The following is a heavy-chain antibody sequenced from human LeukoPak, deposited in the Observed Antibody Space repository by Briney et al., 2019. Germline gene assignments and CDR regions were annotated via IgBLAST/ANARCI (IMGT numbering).Heavy chain of an antibody. Sequence: GGSLRLSSAASGFTISSYAMHWLRHAPGKGLEWAAVISYDGSTKYYADSEKGLFTISRDNSKNTLYLQMNSLRAEDTGVYYCARDPYSSSSGVDYWGQGTLVTVSS. CDR1: GFTISSYA. CDR2: ISYDGSTK. V-gene: IGHV3-30*04. D-gene: IGHD6-6*01. CDR3: ARDPYSSSSGVDY. J-gene: IGHJ4*02.